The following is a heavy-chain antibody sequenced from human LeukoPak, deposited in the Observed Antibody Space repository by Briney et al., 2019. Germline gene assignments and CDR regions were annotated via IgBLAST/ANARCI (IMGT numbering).Heavy chain of an antibody. Sequence: PGGSLRLSCAASGFSFSSYWMHWVRQAPGKGLEWVAVIWNDGNNKYYADSVKGRFTISRDNSKNTLYLQMGRLRAEDTAVYYCARDPNRSTYGMDVWGQGTTVTVSS. V-gene: IGHV3-33*08. D-gene: IGHD2/OR15-2a*01. CDR1: GFSFSSYW. J-gene: IGHJ6*02. CDR2: IWNDGNNK. CDR3: ARDPNRSTYGMDV.